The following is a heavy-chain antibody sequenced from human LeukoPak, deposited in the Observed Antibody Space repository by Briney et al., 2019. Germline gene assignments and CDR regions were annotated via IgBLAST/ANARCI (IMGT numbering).Heavy chain of an antibody. Sequence: PGGSLRLSCVASGFTFSNYAMSWVRQAPGKGLEWVSAISGSGGSTYYADSVKGRFTISRDNSKSTLYLQMNSLRAEDTAVYYCAKASSLFWSGYYFDYWGQGTLVTVSS. CDR3: AKASSLFWSGYYFDY. D-gene: IGHD3-3*01. J-gene: IGHJ4*02. V-gene: IGHV3-23*01. CDR2: ISGSGGST. CDR1: GFTFSNYA.